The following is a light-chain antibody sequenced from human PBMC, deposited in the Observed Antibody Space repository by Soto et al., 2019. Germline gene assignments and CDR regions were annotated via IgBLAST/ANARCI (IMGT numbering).Light chain of an antibody. CDR3: SSYTSNSSVL. CDR1: SSDVGGYNY. J-gene: IGLJ2*01. V-gene: IGLV2-14*01. CDR2: EVS. Sequence: QSVLTQPASVSGSPGQSITISCTGTSSDVGGYNYVSWYQHHPGKAPKLMIYEVSNRPSGVSNRFSGSKSGNTASLTISGLQAEDEADYYCSSYTSNSSVLFGGGTKLTVL.